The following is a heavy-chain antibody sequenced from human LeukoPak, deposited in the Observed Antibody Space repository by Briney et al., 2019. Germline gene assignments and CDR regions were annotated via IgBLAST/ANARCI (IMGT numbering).Heavy chain of an antibody. J-gene: IGHJ4*02. V-gene: IGHV3-7*01. D-gene: IGHD5/OR15-5a*01. CDR3: ARGLKSESGY. CDR1: GFTFSSYW. CDR2: IKQDGSEK. Sequence: PGGSPRLSCVASGFTFSSYWMTWVRQAPGKGLEWVANIKQDGSEKYYVDSVKGRFTISRDNAKNSLYLQMNSLRAEDTAVYFCARGLKSESGYWGREPWSPSPQ.